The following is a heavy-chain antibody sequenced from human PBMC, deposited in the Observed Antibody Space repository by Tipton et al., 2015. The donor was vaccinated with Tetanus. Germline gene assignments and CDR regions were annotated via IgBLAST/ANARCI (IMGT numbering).Heavy chain of an antibody. V-gene: IGHV4-39*01. J-gene: IGHJ4*02. Sequence: TLSLTCTVSGASIRGGTFYWGWIRQPPGKGLEWIGSIYESGDTYYIPSLKSRVTISVDTSTNQFSLTLNSMAAADTGVYYCAGHQGGSFTPFDYWGQGKLVTVSS. CDR2: IYESGDT. D-gene: IGHD2-15*01. CDR1: GASIRGGTFY. CDR3: AGHQGGSFTPFDY.